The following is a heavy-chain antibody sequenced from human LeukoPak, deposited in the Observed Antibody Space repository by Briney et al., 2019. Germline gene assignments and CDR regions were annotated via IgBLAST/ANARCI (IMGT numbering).Heavy chain of an antibody. CDR2: LSVSGGST. J-gene: IGHJ4*02. CDR1: GFTFSSYA. Sequence: GSLRLSCAASGFTFSSYAMSWVRQAPGKGLEWVSALSVSGGSTYYADSVKGRFTISRDNSKNTLFLQMNSLRAEDTAVYYCAKDPKERYSSGQFDYWGQGTLVTVSS. D-gene: IGHD3-22*01. V-gene: IGHV3-23*01. CDR3: AKDPKERYSSGQFDY.